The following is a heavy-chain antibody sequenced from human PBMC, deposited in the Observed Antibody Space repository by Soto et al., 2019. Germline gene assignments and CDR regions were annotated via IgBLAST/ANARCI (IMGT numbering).Heavy chain of an antibody. D-gene: IGHD3-3*01. Sequence: ASVKVSCKASGGTFSSYTISWVRQAPGQGLEWMGRIIPILGIANYAQKFQGRVTITADKSTSTAYMELSSLRSEDTAVYYCAREVTESRRARYFEDWGQGTLVTVSS. J-gene: IGHJ4*02. CDR3: AREVTESRRARYFED. V-gene: IGHV1-69*04. CDR1: GGTFSSYT. CDR2: IIPILGIA.